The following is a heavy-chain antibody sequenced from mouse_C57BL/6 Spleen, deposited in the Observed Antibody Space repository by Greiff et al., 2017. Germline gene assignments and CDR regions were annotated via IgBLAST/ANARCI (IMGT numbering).Heavy chain of an antibody. CDR3: ARNNYGYDEGYYFYD. CDR1: GFSLTSYA. J-gene: IGHJ2*01. CDR2: IWTGGGT. D-gene: IGHD2-2*01. V-gene: IGHV2-9-1*01. Sequence: QVQLKESGPGLVAPSQSLSITCTVSGFSLTSYAISWVRQPPGKGLEWLGVIWTGGGTNYYSDLKSRLSISKDNSKRQVFLKLNSLQTDDTARYYWARNNYGYDEGYYFYDWGPGTTLTVSS.